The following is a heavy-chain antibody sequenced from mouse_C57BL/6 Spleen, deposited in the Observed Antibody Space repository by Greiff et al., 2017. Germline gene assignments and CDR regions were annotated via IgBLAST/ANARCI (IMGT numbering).Heavy chain of an antibody. CDR2: ISYDGSN. V-gene: IGHV3-6*01. CDR3: ARVHYGSSYGDYYAMDY. Sequence: DVKLVESGPGLVKPSQSLSLTCSVTGYSITSGYYWNWIRQFPGNKLEWMGYISYDGSNNYNPSLKNRISITRDTSKNQFFLKLNSVTTEDTATYYCARVHYGSSYGDYYAMDYWGQGTSVTVSS. CDR1: GYSITSGYY. J-gene: IGHJ4*01. D-gene: IGHD1-1*01.